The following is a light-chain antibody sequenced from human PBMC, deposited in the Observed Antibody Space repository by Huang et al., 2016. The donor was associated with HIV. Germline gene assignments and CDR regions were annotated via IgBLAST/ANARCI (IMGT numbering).Light chain of an antibody. CDR3: QQYYSSPFT. V-gene: IGKV4-1*01. J-gene: IGKJ3*01. CDR2: WAS. Sequence: DIVMTQSPDSLAVSLGERATINCKSSLSVLYSSNNENYLGWYQQKPGHPPKLLIYWASTRASGVPDRFSGSGSGTDFTLTISSLQAEDVAVYYCQQYYSSPFTFGPGTKVDIK. CDR1: LSVLYSSNNENY.